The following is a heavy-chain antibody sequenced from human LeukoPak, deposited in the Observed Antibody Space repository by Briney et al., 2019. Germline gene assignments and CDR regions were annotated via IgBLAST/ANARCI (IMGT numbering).Heavy chain of an antibody. V-gene: IGHV3-23*01. Sequence: GGSLRLSCAASGFTFSSYAMSWVRQAPGKGLEWVSAISGSGGSTYYADSVKGRFTISRDNYKNTLYLQMNSLRAEDTAVYYCATLVVPAAPIGSDFDYWGQGTLVTVSS. CDR3: ATLVVPAAPIGSDFDY. D-gene: IGHD2-2*01. CDR1: GFTFSSYA. J-gene: IGHJ4*02. CDR2: ISGSGGST.